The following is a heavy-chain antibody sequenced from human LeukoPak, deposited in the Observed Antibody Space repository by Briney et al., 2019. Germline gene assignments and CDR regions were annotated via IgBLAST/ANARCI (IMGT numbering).Heavy chain of an antibody. CDR2: SYSGGST. V-gene: IGHV3-66*01. D-gene: IGHD3-22*01. Sequence: GGFLRLSCAASGFSVSGDYMSWVRQAPGKGLEWVSVSYSGGSTYYADSVKGRFTISRDNSKNTPYLQMNSLRAEDTAVYYCARVGYYDSSGYYSPIDYWGQGTLVTVSS. CDR3: ARVGYYDSSGYYSPIDY. J-gene: IGHJ4*02. CDR1: GFSVSGDY.